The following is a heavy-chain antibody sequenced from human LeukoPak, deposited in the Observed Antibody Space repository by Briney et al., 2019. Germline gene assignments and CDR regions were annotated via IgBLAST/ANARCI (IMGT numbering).Heavy chain of an antibody. V-gene: IGHV1-2*02. CDR2: INPNSGGT. CDR3: ATLVATIGFDY. CDR1: GYTFTGYY. D-gene: IGHD5-12*01. Sequence: ASVTVSCKASGYTFTGYYMHWVRQAPGQGLEWMGWINPNSGGTNYAQKFQGRVTMTRDTSISTAYMELSRLRSDDTTVYYCATLVATIGFDYWGQGTLVTVSS. J-gene: IGHJ4*02.